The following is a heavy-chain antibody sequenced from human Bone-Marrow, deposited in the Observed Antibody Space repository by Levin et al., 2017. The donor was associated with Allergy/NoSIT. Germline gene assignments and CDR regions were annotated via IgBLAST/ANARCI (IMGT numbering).Heavy chain of an antibody. D-gene: IGHD2-2*02. V-gene: IGHV3-11*01. CDR2: ISNTGSAI. CDR1: GFTFSDYY. J-gene: IGHJ4*02. Sequence: GGSLRLSCAASGFTFSDYYMSWIRQSPGEGMEWVSFISNTGSAIYYADSVRGRFTISRDNARKSLYLQMNSLRADDTALYYCVAFYTTTWYPEGFDYWGQGTLVTVSS. CDR3: VAFYTTTWYPEGFDY.